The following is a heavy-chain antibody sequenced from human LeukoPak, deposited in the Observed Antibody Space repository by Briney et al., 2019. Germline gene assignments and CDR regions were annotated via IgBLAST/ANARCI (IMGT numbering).Heavy chain of an antibody. J-gene: IGHJ5*02. CDR1: GGTFSSYA. CDR3: ARLEGHGGTNWFDP. CDR2: IIPTFGTA. D-gene: IGHD3-16*01. V-gene: IGHV1-69*13. Sequence: SVKVSCKASGGTFSSYAISWVRQAPRQGLEWMGGIIPTFGTANYAQKFQGRVTITADESTSTAYMELSSLRSEDTAVYYCARLEGHGGTNWFDPWGQGTLVTVSS.